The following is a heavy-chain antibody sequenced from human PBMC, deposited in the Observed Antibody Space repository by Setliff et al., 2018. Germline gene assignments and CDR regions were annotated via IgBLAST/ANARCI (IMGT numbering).Heavy chain of an antibody. CDR3: ARVVGADGIGIDY. CDR1: GYTFTNYW. D-gene: IGHD2-15*01. V-gene: IGHV5-51*01. Sequence: ESLKISCKGFGYTFTNYWIGWVRQMPGKGLEWMGIIYPGDSDTRYSPSFQGQVTFSADKSISTAYLQWSSLKASGTATYYCARVVGADGIGIDYWGQGTVVTVSS. J-gene: IGHJ4*02. CDR2: IYPGDSDT.